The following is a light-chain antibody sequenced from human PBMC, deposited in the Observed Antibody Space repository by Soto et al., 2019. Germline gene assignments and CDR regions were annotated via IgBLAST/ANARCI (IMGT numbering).Light chain of an antibody. CDR3: QSYDSSLSGSEV. J-gene: IGLJ1*01. CDR2: GNG. V-gene: IGLV1-40*01. CDR1: SSNIGAGHD. Sequence: QSVLTQPPSVSGAPGQRGTISCTGSSSNIGAGHDVHWYQQLPGTAPKLLIYGNGNRPSGVPDRFSGSKSGTSASLASTGLQAEDEADYYCQSYDSSLSGSEVFGTGTKVTVL.